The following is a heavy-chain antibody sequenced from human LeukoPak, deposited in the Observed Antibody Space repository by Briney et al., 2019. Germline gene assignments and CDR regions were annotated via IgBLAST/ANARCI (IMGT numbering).Heavy chain of an antibody. J-gene: IGHJ6*03. D-gene: IGHD4/OR15-4a*01. Sequence: SETLSLTCAVYGGSFSGYYWSWIRQPPGKGLEWIGKINHSGSTNYNPSLKSRVTISADTSKNQFSLKLSSVTAADTAVYYCARGRAPMDVWGKGTTVTVSS. CDR1: GGSFSGYY. CDR3: ARGRAPMDV. CDR2: INHSGST. V-gene: IGHV4-34*01.